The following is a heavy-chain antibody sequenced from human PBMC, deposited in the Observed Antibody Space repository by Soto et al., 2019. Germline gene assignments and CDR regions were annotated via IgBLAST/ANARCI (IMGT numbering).Heavy chain of an antibody. CDR1: GYTFTSYG. V-gene: IGHV1-18*01. Sequence: ASVKVSCKASGYTFTSYGISWVRQAPGQGLEWMGWISAYNGNTNYAQKLQGRVTMTTDTSTSTAYMELRSLRSDDTAVYYCARDKSITIFGVVTPRVDIWGQGTMVTVSS. D-gene: IGHD3-3*01. CDR3: ARDKSITIFGVVTPRVDI. J-gene: IGHJ3*02. CDR2: ISAYNGNT.